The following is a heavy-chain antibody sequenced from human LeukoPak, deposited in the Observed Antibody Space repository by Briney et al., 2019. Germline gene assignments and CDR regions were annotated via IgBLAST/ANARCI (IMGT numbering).Heavy chain of an antibody. J-gene: IGHJ6*03. Sequence: SETLSLTCTVSGGSISSYYWSWIRQPPGKGLEWIAYIYYRGSTNYNPSLKSRVTISVDTSKNQFSLKVSSVTAADTAVYYCARTTNRGNMDVWGKGTTVTVSS. CDR2: IYYRGST. V-gene: IGHV4-59*01. D-gene: IGHD1-1*01. CDR3: ARTTNRGNMDV. CDR1: GGSISSYY.